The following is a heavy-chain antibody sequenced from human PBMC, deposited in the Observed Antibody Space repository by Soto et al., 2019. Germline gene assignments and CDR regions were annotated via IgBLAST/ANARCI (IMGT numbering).Heavy chain of an antibody. CDR2: IWYDGSNA. CDR3: ARDPRTARPSAMDV. Sequence: PGGSLRLSCATSGFIFSNFGMHWDRQAPGKGLEWVAVIWYDGSNAVSADPVKGRFTISRDNSKNTLYLQMSGLRSEDTAVYYCARDPRTARPSAMDVWGQGTTVTVSS. V-gene: IGHV3-33*08. D-gene: IGHD6-6*01. CDR1: GFIFSNFG. J-gene: IGHJ6*02.